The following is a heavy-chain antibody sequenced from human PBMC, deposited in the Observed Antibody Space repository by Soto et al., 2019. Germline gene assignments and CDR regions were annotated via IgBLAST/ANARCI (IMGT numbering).Heavy chain of an antibody. D-gene: IGHD6-19*01. CDR2: ISTSSSTI. CDR3: AAWYSSGWSAEYFKV. J-gene: IGHJ1*01. CDR1: GFSFSESY. Sequence: VGSLRLSCTASGFSFSESYMNWIRQAPVNGLEWVSYISTSSSTIKYADSVKGRFTVSRDNAKNSLYLQMNSLRAEDTGMYYCAAWYSSGWSAEYFKVWGLGTLVTVSS. V-gene: IGHV3-11*01.